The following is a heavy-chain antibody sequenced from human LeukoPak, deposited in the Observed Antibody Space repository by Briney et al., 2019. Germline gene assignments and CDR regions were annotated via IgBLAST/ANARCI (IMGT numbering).Heavy chain of an antibody. V-gene: IGHV4-39*07. CDR2: MYSSGST. CDR1: GGSISSSSYY. D-gene: IGHD5-12*01. CDR3: ARSGSGYLRYYFDY. Sequence: PSETLSLTRTVSGGSISSSSYYWGWIRQPPGKGLEWIGSMYSSGSTYYNPSLKSRVTISVDTSKNQFSLKLSSVTAADTAVYYCARSGSGYLRYYFDYWGQGTLVTVSS. J-gene: IGHJ4*02.